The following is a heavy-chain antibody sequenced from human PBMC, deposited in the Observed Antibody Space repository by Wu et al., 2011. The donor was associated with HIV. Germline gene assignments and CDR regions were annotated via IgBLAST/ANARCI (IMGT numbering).Heavy chain of an antibody. J-gene: IGHJ6*02. V-gene: IGHV1-69*05. CDR1: GGTFSRYA. D-gene: IGHD2-2*01. Sequence: QVQLLQSGAEVKKPGSSVKVSCKASGGTFSRYAISWVRQAPGQGLEWMGGIIPIFGTANYAQKLHGRVTITTDESMSTAYMELSSLRSEDTAIYYCARDTQGDIVEVPAAKGTYYYGMDVWGQGTTVTVSS. CDR2: IIPIFGTA. CDR3: ARDTQGDIVEVPAAKGTYYYGMDV.